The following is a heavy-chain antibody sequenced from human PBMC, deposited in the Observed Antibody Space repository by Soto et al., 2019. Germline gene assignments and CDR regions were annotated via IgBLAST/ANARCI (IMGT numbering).Heavy chain of an antibody. CDR3: AKADRTGRGWYSYYYYGVDV. Sequence: GSLRLSCAASGFTFSSYAMSWVRQAPGRGLEWVSGISGSGGSTNYADSVKGRFTISRDNSKNTLNLQMNSLRAEDTAVYYCAKADRTGRGWYSYYYYGVDVWGQGTTVTVSS. V-gene: IGHV3-23*01. CDR1: GFTFSSYA. D-gene: IGHD6-19*01. CDR2: ISGSGGST. J-gene: IGHJ6*02.